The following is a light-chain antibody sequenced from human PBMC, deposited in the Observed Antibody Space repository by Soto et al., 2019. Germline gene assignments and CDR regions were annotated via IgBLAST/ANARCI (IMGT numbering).Light chain of an antibody. J-gene: IGLJ2*01. CDR3: QTWGTGPV. Sequence: QPVLTQSPSASASLGASVKLTCTLSSGHSSYAIAWHQQQPEKGPRYLMKLNSDGSHSKGDGIPDRFSGSSSGAERYLTISSRQSEDEADYYCQTWGTGPVFGGGTKLTVL. V-gene: IGLV4-69*01. CDR2: LNSDGSH. CDR1: SGHSSYA.